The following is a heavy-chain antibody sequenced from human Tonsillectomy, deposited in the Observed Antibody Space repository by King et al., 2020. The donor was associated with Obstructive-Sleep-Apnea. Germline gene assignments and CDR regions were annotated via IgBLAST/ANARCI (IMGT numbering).Heavy chain of an antibody. Sequence: QLVQSGAEVKKPGASVKVSCKASGYTFTSYGISWVRQAPGQGLEWMGWISAYNGNTNYAQKLQGRVTMTTDTSTSTAYMELRSLRSDDTAVYYCARDWGLTYYYDSSGYSFDYWGQGTLVTVSS. CDR2: ISAYNGNT. CDR1: GYTFTSYG. J-gene: IGHJ4*02. D-gene: IGHD3-22*01. V-gene: IGHV1-18*01. CDR3: ARDWGLTYYYDSSGYSFDY.